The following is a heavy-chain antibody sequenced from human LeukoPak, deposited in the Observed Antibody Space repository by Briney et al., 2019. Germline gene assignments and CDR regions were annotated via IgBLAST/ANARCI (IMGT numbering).Heavy chain of an antibody. Sequence: ASVKVSCKASGGTFSSYAISWVRQAPGQGLEWMGRIIPILGIANYAQKFQGRVTITADKSTSTAYMELSSLRSEDTAVYYCARLDPHSSGIDYWGQGTLVTVSS. J-gene: IGHJ4*02. CDR2: IIPILGIA. V-gene: IGHV1-69*04. CDR1: GGTFSSYA. D-gene: IGHD5-18*01. CDR3: ARLDPHSSGIDY.